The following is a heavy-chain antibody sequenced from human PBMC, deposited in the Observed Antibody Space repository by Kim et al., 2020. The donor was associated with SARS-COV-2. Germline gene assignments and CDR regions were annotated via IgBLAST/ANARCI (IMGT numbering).Heavy chain of an antibody. J-gene: IGHJ4*02. CDR2: INPNSGGT. CDR1: GYTFTGYY. V-gene: IGHV1-2*02. CDR3: ARGRTPLRYFDWLLVSYFDY. Sequence: ASVKVSCKASGYTFTGYYMHWVRQAPGQGLEWMGWINPNSGGTNYAQKFQGRVTMTRDTSISTAYMELSRLRSDDTAVYYCARGRTPLRYFDWLLVSYFDYWGQGTLVTVSS. D-gene: IGHD3-9*01.